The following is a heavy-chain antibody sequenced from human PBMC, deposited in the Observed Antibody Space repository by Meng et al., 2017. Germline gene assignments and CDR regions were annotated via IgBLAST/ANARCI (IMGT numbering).Heavy chain of an antibody. V-gene: IGHV2-5*02. CDR1: GFSLSTSGVG. D-gene: IGHD3-3*01. Sequence: HIPLSESGPTPVKPTQTLTLTCTFSGFSLSTSGVGVGWIRQPPGKALEWLALTYWDDDKRYSPSLKSRLTITKDTSKNQVVLTMTNMDPVDTATYYCAHSKKTYYDFWSGYLGYYFDYWGQGTLVTVSS. CDR2: TYWDDDK. J-gene: IGHJ4*02. CDR3: AHSKKTYYDFWSGYLGYYFDY.